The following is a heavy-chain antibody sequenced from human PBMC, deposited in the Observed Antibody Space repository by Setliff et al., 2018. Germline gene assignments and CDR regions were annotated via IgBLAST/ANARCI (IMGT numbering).Heavy chain of an antibody. V-gene: IGHV4-61*02. CDR3: ARTTGSTHNWLDP. J-gene: IGHJ5*02. D-gene: IGHD1-1*01. CDR2: LHTSGST. Sequence: TSETLSLTCTVSGGSITSGSFYWSWIRQPAGKKLERIGRLHTSGSTNYNPSLKSRVTISVDTSKNQFSLKVSSVTAADTAVYYCARTTGSTHNWLDPWGPGTLVTVSS. CDR1: GGSITSGSFY.